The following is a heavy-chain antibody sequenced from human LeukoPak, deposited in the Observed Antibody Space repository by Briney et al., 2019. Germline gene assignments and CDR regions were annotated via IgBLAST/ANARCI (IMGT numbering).Heavy chain of an antibody. D-gene: IGHD1/OR15-1a*01. CDR3: AKGEQGVDY. J-gene: IGHJ4*02. Sequence: GGSLRLSCAASGFSFSSYWMHWVRQTPGKGLVWVSRINSDGSSTTYADSVKGRFTISRDNSKNALYLQMNSLRAEDTAVYYCAKGEQGVDYWGQGTLVTVSS. CDR1: GFSFSSYW. V-gene: IGHV3-74*01. CDR2: INSDGSST.